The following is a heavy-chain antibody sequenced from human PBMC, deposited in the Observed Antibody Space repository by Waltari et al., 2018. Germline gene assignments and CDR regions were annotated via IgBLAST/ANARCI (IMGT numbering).Heavy chain of an antibody. D-gene: IGHD1-1*01. J-gene: IGHJ6*02. V-gene: IGHV3-21*01. Sequence: EVQLVESGGGLVKPGGSLRLSCGASGFTFSSYRMNWVRQAPGKGLEWVSSINSSSSYIYNADSVKGRFTISRDNAKNSLYLQMNSLRAEDTAVYYCARGVGTVDYYYYGMDVWGQGTTVTVSS. CDR2: INSSSSYI. CDR3: ARGVGTVDYYYYGMDV. CDR1: GFTFSSYR.